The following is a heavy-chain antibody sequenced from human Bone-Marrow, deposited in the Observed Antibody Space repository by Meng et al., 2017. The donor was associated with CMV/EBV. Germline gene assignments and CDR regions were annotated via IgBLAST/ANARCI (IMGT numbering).Heavy chain of an antibody. V-gene: IGHV4-59*01. CDR2: IYYSGST. J-gene: IGHJ6*02. CDR3: ARGQQQLAGGLDV. CDR1: GGSISSYY. Sequence: SETLSLTCTVSGGSISSYYWSWIRQPPGKGLEWIGYIYYSGSTNYNPSLKSRVTISVDTSKNQFSLKLSSVTAADTAVYYCARGQQQLAGGLDVWGQGTTVTVSS. D-gene: IGHD6-13*01.